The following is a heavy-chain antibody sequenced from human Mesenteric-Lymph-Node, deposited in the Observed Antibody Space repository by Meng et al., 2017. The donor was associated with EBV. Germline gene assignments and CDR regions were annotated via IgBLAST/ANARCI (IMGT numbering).Heavy chain of an antibody. CDR3: ARDYYGSGSYYNNYFDP. CDR1: GFTFTNYG. V-gene: IGHV1-18*01. CDR2: ISGYNGNT. D-gene: IGHD3-10*01. Sequence: QVQLLQSGXEVKKXXXSVNVSCXTSGFTFTNYGISWVRHAPGQGLEWMGWISGYNGNTYYAQNLQGRVTMTTDTSTSTAYMELRSLRSDDTAVYYCARDYYGSGSYYNNYFDPWGPGTLVTVSS. J-gene: IGHJ5*02.